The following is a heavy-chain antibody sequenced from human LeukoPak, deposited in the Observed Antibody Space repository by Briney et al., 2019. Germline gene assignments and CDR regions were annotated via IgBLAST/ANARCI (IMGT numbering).Heavy chain of an antibody. CDR1: GGSFSGYY. CDR2: INHSGST. D-gene: IGHD6-13*01. V-gene: IGHV4-34*01. Sequence: PSETLSLTCAVYGGSFSGYYWSWIRQPPGKGLEWIGEINHSGSTNYNPSLKSRVTISVDTSKNQFSLKLSSVTAADTAVYYCARLSCTYSSSWYGSAVAADYWGQGTLVTVSS. J-gene: IGHJ4*02. CDR3: ARLSCTYSSSWYGSAVAADY.